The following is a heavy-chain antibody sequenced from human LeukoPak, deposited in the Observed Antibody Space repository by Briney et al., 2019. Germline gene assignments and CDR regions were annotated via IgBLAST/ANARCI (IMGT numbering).Heavy chain of an antibody. V-gene: IGHV1-69*04. D-gene: IGHD6-13*01. CDR2: IIPILGIA. CDR3: ARGGPAAGTRGAFDI. J-gene: IGHJ3*02. CDR1: GGTFSSYA. Sequence: SVKVSCKASGGTFSSYAISWVRQAPGQGLEWMGRIIPILGIANYAQKFQSRVTITADKSTSTAYMELSSLRSEDTAVYYCARGGPAAGTRGAFDIWGQGTMVTVSS.